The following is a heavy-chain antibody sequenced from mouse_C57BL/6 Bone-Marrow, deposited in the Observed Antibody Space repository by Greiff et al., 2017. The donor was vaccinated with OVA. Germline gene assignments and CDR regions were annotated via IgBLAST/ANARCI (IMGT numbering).Heavy chain of an antibody. D-gene: IGHD2-1*01. CDR3: ASYYGNYGFAY. CDR1: GFTFSSYA. CDR2: ISDGGSYT. J-gene: IGHJ3*01. Sequence: EVMLVESGGGLVKPGGSLKLSCAASGFTFSSYAMSWVRQTPEKRLEWVATISDGGSYTYYPDNVKGRFTISRDNAKNNLYLQMSHLKSEDTAMYYCASYYGNYGFAYWGQGTLVTVSA. V-gene: IGHV5-4*03.